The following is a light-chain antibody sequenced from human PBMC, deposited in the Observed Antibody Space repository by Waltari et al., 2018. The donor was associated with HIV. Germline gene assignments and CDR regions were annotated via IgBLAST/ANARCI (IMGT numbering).Light chain of an antibody. J-gene: IGLJ3*02. V-gene: IGLV2-14*01. Sequence: QSALTQPASMSGSPGHSITISCTGPSSDGIAYNYVPWYHHHPDKAPKVIIYEVTRRPSGVSNRFSGSKSGNTASLTISGLLPEDEAEYFCVSYISSSTPEFGGGTKLTVL. CDR2: EVT. CDR1: SSDGIAYNY. CDR3: VSYISSSTPE.